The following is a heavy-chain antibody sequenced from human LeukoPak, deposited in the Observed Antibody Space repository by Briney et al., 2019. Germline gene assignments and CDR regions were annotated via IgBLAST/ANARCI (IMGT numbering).Heavy chain of an antibody. J-gene: IGHJ4*02. D-gene: IGHD5-12*01. CDR2: IFYSGST. V-gene: IGHV4-39*07. Sequence: SETLSLTCKVSGGSISSSGYYWGWIRQPPGKGLEWIGSIFYSGSTYYSPSLKSRITISVDTSKNQFSLRLSSVTAADTAVYYCARMASDYDSRGNFDYWGQGTLVTVSS. CDR1: GGSISSSGYY. CDR3: ARMASDYDSRGNFDY.